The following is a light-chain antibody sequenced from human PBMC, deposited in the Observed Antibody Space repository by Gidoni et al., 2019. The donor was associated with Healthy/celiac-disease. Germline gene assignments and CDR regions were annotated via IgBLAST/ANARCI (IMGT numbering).Light chain of an antibody. V-gene: IGKV1-39*01. J-gene: IGKJ4*01. CDR1: QSISSY. CDR2: AAS. CDR3: QQGYSNT. Sequence: DIQMTQSPSSLSASVGDRVTITCRASQSISSYLNWYQQKPGKAPKLLIYAASSLQSGVPSRFSGSGSGTDFTLTISSLQPEDFATYYGQQGYSNTFGGGTKVEIK.